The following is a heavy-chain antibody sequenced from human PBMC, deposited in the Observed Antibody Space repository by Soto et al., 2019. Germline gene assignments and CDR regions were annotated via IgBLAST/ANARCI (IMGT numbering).Heavy chain of an antibody. V-gene: IGHV4-31*03. CDR3: ARDSDHGDPLDY. CDR2: IYYSGST. CDR1: GGSISSGGYY. Sequence: SETLSLTCTVSGGSISSGGYYWSWIRQHPGKGLEWIGYIYYSGSTYYNPSLKSRVTISVDTSKNQFSLKLSSVTAADTAVYYCARDSDHGDPLDYWGQGTLVTVSS. J-gene: IGHJ4*02. D-gene: IGHD4-17*01.